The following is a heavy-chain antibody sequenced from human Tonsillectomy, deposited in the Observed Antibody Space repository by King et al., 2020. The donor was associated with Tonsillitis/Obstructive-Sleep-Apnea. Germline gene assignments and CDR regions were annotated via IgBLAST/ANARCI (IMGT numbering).Heavy chain of an antibody. J-gene: IGHJ4*02. D-gene: IGHD3-22*01. CDR2: IYNSGST. CDR1: GGSISSGGYY. V-gene: IGHV4-31*03. Sequence: LQLQESGPGLVKPSQTLSLTCTVSGGSISSGGYYWRWIRPHPGKGLEWIGYIYNSGSTYYNPSLKSRVTISVDTSKNPFSLKLSSVTAADTAVYYCARGVHDRSGYYVPVEYWGQGTLVTVSS. CDR3: ARGVHDRSGYYVPVEY.